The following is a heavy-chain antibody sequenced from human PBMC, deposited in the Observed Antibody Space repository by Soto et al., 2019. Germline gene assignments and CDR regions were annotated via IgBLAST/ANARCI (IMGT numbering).Heavy chain of an antibody. CDR2: INHSGST. V-gene: IGHV4-31*03. CDR1: GGSISSGGYY. D-gene: IGHD2-15*01. J-gene: IGHJ3*02. Sequence: HSETLSLTCTVSGGSISSGGYYWSWIRQHPGKGLEWIGEINHSGSTNYNPSLKSRVTISVDTSKNQFSLKLSSVTAADTAVYYCARGRIVVVVAATWADAFDIWGQGTMVTVSS. CDR3: ARGRIVVVVAATWADAFDI.